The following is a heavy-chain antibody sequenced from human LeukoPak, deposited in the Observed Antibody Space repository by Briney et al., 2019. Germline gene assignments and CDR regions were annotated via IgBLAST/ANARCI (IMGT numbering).Heavy chain of an antibody. V-gene: IGHV1-18*04. CDR2: ISAYSGIT. J-gene: IGHJ5*02. CDR3: ASERSCNDGTSYFTRAVGWFDP. CDR1: GYTFTSYG. D-gene: IGHD2-15*01. Sequence: ASVKVSCKASGYTFTSYGIIWVRQAPGQGLEWRGWISAYSGITNYSQKIQDRVTMTTDTSTSTAYMGLRSLRTDDTTAYYCASERSCNDGTSYFTRAVGWFDPWRQG.